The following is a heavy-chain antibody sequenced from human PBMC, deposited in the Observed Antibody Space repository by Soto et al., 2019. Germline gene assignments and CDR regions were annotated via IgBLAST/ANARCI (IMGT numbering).Heavy chain of an antibody. D-gene: IGHD3-10*01. CDR1: GNTFASHG. CDR3: ARVDPSGVAVVRDY. Sequence: ASVKVSCKASGNTFASHGFSWFRQAPGQGLEWMGWISGFNGQTNYALKFQGRVTLTTDTSTSTAYIELRSLRSDDTAVYFCARVDPSGVAVVRDYSGQRTLVTVSA. J-gene: IGHJ4*02. V-gene: IGHV1-18*01. CDR2: ISGFNGQT.